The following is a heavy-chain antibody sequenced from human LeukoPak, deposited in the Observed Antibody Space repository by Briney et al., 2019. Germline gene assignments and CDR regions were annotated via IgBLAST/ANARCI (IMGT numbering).Heavy chain of an antibody. CDR3: VRDPNVYGDDWSSDGMDV. D-gene: IGHD4-17*01. V-gene: IGHV3-74*01. CDR1: GFTFSSYW. CDR2: IKSDGSRR. Sequence: PGGSLRLSCAASGFTFSSYWVHWVRQAPGKGLVWVSRIKSDGSRRSYADSVKGRFTISRDSAKNTLFLQMNSLRAEDTGMYYCVRDPNVYGDDWSSDGMDVWGQGTTVSVSS. J-gene: IGHJ6*02.